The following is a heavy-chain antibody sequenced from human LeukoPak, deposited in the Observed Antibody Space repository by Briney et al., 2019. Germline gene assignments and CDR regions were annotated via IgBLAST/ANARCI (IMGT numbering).Heavy chain of an antibody. D-gene: IGHD3-10*01. CDR2: IYTSGST. CDR1: GGSISSGSYY. J-gene: IGHJ6*02. Sequence: SQTLSLTCTVSGGSISSGSYYWSWIRQPAGKGLEWIGRIYTSGSTNYNPSLKSRVTISVDTSKNQFSLKLSSVTAADTAVYYCARGVIDPHYYYGMDVWAKGPRSPSP. V-gene: IGHV4-61*02. CDR3: ARGVIDPHYYYGMDV.